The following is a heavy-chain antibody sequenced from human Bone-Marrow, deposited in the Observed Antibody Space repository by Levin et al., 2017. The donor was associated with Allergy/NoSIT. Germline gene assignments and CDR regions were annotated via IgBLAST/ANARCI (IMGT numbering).Heavy chain of an antibody. Sequence: GGSLRLSCAVSGFTFSDHYVDWVRQAPGKGLEWVGRSRDKANGYTTDYAASVKGRFTISRDDSKNSLYLQMNSLKTEDTAVYYCTRVRGSEDWGQGTLVTVSS. CDR1: GFTFSDHY. J-gene: IGHJ4*02. CDR2: SRDKANGYTT. CDR3: TRVRGSED. D-gene: IGHD3-10*01. V-gene: IGHV3-72*01.